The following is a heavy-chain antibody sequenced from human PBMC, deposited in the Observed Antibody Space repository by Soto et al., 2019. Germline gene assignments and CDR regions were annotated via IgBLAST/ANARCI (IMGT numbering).Heavy chain of an antibody. CDR2: LSYDGSEK. CDR1: GFPFRDYA. V-gene: IGHV3-33*01. Sequence: LRLSCAASGFPFRDYAFHWVRQPPGKGLEWVAVLSYDGSEKYYGDSVKGRFTISRDNAKNMLYLQLSSLRAEDTAVYYCARGQLVNPGYYYGMDIWGQGTTVTVSS. J-gene: IGHJ6*02. CDR3: ARGQLVNPGYYYGMDI. D-gene: IGHD3-22*01.